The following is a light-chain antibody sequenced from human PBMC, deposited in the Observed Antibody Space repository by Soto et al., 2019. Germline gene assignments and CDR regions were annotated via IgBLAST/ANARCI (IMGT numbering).Light chain of an antibody. CDR2: EVT. CDR1: SSDVGGYDY. CDR3: CAYAGRTLYV. J-gene: IGLJ1*01. V-gene: IGLV2-8*01. Sequence: QSALTQPPSASGSPGQSVTISCTGTSSDVGGYDYVSWYQQRPGTAPKLLIHEVTKRPSGVPDRFSGSKSGNTASLAGSGLQAEDEADYYCCAYAGRTLYVFGTGTKVTVL.